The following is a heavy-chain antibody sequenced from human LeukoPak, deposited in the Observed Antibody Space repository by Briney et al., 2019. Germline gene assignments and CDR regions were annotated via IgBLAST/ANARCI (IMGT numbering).Heavy chain of an antibody. V-gene: IGHV4-59*01. D-gene: IGHD6-19*01. CDR3: ARLAGEFYYYGMTS. CDR1: GGSISSYY. Sequence: PSETLSLTCTVSGGSISSYYWSWIRQPPGKGLEWLGYIYYSGSTNYNPSLKSRVTISVDTSKNQFSLKLSSVTAADTAVYYCARLAGEFYYYGMTSGAKGPRSPSP. CDR2: IYYSGST. J-gene: IGHJ6*04.